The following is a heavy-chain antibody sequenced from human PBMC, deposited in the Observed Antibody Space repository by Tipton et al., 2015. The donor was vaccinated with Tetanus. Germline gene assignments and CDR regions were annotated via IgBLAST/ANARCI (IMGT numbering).Heavy chain of an antibody. D-gene: IGHD6-19*01. CDR3: ARATDPSGWTYFDF. V-gene: IGHV1-46*01. CDR1: GFPFSRPF. CDR2: INPSGGGT. J-gene: IGHJ4*02. Sequence: QSGAEVKKPGASVKLSCATSGFPFSRPFIHWVRQAPGHGLEWMGLINPSGGGTTYAQKFRDRVTITRDTATSTVYMELSSLTSQDTAVYYCARATDPSGWTYFDFRGQGTLVPVSP.